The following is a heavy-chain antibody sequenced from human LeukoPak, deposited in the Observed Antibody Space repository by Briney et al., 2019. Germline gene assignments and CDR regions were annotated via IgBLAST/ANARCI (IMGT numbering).Heavy chain of an antibody. CDR2: IYYSGST. J-gene: IGHJ4*02. CDR1: GGSISSYY. D-gene: IGHD2-2*01. V-gene: IGHV4-59*12. CDR3: ARRDPAAMAGEIGFDY. Sequence: SETLSLTCTVSGGSISSYYWSWIRQPPGKGLEWIGYIYYSGSTNYNPSLKSRVTISVDKSKNQFSLKLSSVTAADTAVYYCARRDPAAMAGEIGFDYWGQGTLVTVSS.